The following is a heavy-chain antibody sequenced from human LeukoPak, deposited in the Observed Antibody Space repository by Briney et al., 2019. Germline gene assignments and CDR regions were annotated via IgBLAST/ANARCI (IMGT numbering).Heavy chain of an antibody. J-gene: IGHJ4*02. CDR1: GGSFSGYY. Sequence: SETLSLTCAVYGGSFSGYYWSWIRQPPGKGLERIGEINHSGSTNYNPSLKSRVTISVDTSKNQFSLKLSSVTAADTAVYYCARCSSTSCYLDYWGQGTLVTVSS. CDR2: INHSGST. V-gene: IGHV4-34*01. CDR3: ARCSSTSCYLDY. D-gene: IGHD2-2*01.